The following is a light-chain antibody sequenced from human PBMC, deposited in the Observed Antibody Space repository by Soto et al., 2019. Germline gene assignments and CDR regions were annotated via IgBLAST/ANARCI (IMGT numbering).Light chain of an antibody. J-gene: IGLJ2*01. CDR3: SSYTGTNNFVL. CDR1: NTDIGGHKY. V-gene: IGLV2-8*01. CDR2: EVR. Sequence: QSVLTQPPSASESPGQSVTISCTGSNTDIGGHKYVSWYQHHPGKAPKLIIYEVRERPSGVPDRFSGSKSGNAASLTVSGLQADDEATYYCSSYTGTNNFVLFGGGTKVTVL.